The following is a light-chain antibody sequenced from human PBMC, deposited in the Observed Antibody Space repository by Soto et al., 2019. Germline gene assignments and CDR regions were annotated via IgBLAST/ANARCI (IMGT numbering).Light chain of an antibody. CDR3: QQGGT. Sequence: EIVMTQSPATLSVSPGERATLSCRASQSVSNNLAWYQQNPGQAPRLLIYGASTRATGIPARFSGSGSGTEFTLTISSLQSEDFAVYYCQQGGTFGQGTKVEIK. J-gene: IGKJ1*01. CDR1: QSVSNN. CDR2: GAS. V-gene: IGKV3-15*01.